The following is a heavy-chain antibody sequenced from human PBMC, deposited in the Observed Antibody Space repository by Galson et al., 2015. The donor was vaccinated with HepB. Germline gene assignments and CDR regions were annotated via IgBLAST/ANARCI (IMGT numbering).Heavy chain of an antibody. Sequence: SVKVSCKASGGTFSSYAISWVRQAPGQGLEWMGRIIPILGIANYAQKFQGRVTITADKSTSTAYMELSSLRSEDTAVYYCARDRPPSSWHSAGRLVWFDPWGQGTLVTVSS. CDR2: IIPILGIA. D-gene: IGHD6-13*01. CDR3: ARDRPPSSWHSAGRLVWFDP. J-gene: IGHJ5*02. CDR1: GGTFSSYA. V-gene: IGHV1-69*04.